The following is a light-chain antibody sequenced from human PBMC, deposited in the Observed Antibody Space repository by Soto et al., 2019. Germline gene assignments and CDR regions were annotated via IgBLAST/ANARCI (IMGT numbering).Light chain of an antibody. CDR1: SNDIGGYNY. CDR3: NSYTSSNTRI. V-gene: IGLV2-14*03. J-gene: IGLJ2*01. Sequence: QSALTQPASVSGSPGQSITISCTGTSNDIGGYNYVSWYQQHPGKAPKLIIYDFNSRPSGVSNRFSGSKSGNTASLTISGLQAEDEADYYCNSYTSSNTRIFGGGTKFTVL. CDR2: DFN.